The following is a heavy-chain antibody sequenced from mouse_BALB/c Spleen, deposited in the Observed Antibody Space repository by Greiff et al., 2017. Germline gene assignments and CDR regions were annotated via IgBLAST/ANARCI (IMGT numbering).Heavy chain of an antibody. V-gene: IGHV1-9*01. D-gene: IGHD2-14*01. CDR2: ILPGSGST. CDR1: GYTFSSYW. CDR3: ARYRYDDPGFAY. Sequence: QVQLQQSGAELMKPGASVKISCKATGYTFSSYWIEWVKQRPGHGLEWIGEILPGSGSTNYNEKFKGKATFTADTSSNTAYMQLSSLTSEDSAVYYCARYRYDDPGFAYWGQGTLVTVSA. J-gene: IGHJ3*01.